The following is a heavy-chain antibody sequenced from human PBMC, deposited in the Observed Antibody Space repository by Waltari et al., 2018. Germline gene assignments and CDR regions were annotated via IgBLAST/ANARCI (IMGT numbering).Heavy chain of an antibody. CDR1: EGTFSSYA. Sequence: QVQLVQSGAEVKKRGSSVKVSCKASEGTFSSYAISWSRQAPGQGLEWMGGIIPILGIANYTQKCQGSVPVTADISRSTAYMGLRSVRSEHTAVYYWARGYDSSGYYSTLDYWGQGTLVTVSS. CDR2: IIPILGIA. J-gene: IGHJ4*02. D-gene: IGHD3-22*01. CDR3: ARGYDSSGYYSTLDY. V-gene: IGHV1-69*10.